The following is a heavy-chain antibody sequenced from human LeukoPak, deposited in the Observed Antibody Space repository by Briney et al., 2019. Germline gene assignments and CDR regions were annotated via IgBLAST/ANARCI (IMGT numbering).Heavy chain of an antibody. Sequence: GGSLRLSCAASGFTFSRFWMSWVRQTPGKGLEWVATLRPNRSDKYYVDSVRGRFTISRDNAKNSLYLQINSLRAEDTAVYYCATEDRWAFDSWGQGTMVTVSS. CDR1: GFTFSRFW. D-gene: IGHD2-15*01. J-gene: IGHJ3*01. CDR3: ATEDRWAFDS. V-gene: IGHV3-7*01. CDR2: LRPNRSDK.